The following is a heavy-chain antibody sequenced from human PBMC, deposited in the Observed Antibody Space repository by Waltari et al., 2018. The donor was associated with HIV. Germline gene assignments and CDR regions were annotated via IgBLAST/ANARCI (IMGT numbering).Heavy chain of an antibody. CDR2: RNPNSWGT. Sequence: QVQLVQSGAEVKKPGASVKVSCKASGYTFTGYYMHWVRQAPGQGLEWMGWRNPNSWGTNYAQKFQGRVTMTRDTSISTAYMELSRLRSDDTAVYYCARDRLRYYYDSSGYYGTDYWGQGTLVTVSS. CDR3: ARDRLRYYYDSSGYYGTDY. J-gene: IGHJ4*02. V-gene: IGHV1-2*02. CDR1: GYTFTGYY. D-gene: IGHD3-22*01.